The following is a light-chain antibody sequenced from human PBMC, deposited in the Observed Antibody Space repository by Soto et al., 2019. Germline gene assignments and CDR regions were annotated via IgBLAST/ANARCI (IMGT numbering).Light chain of an antibody. Sequence: DIQMTQSPSTLYASVGDRVTITCRASQSIGASLAWFQQKPGKAPNLLIYKASSLESGVPSRFSGSGSGTEFTLTISSLQPDDFATYYCQQYDSYPYTFGQGTKLEI. V-gene: IGKV1-5*03. J-gene: IGKJ2*01. CDR3: QQYDSYPYT. CDR2: KAS. CDR1: QSIGAS.